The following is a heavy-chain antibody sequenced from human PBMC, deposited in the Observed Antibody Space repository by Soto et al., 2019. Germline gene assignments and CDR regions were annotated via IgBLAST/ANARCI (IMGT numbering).Heavy chain of an antibody. D-gene: IGHD3-10*01. Sequence: QVQLVQSGIEVKKPGASLHVSCKASGYTFSDYQMHWVRQATGQGLEWRGVIKPNDGTTFYAQRFQSRVTMTRDTSTRAVYMDLSRLAAEDTAIYYCVRETGAFEDWGQGTLVTVSS. CDR3: VRETGAFED. J-gene: IGHJ4*02. CDR1: GYTFSDYQ. CDR2: IKPNDGTT. V-gene: IGHV1-46*01.